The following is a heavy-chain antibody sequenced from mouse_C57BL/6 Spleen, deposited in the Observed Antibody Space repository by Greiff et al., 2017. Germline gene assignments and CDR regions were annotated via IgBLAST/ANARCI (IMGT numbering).Heavy chain of an antibody. V-gene: IGHV1-80*01. CDR2: IYPGDGDT. CDR3: ASDGSPYAMDY. J-gene: IGHJ4*01. D-gene: IGHD1-1*01. Sequence: QVQLKQSGAELVKPGASVKISCKASGYAFSSYWMNWVKQRPGKGLEWIGQIYPGDGDTNYNGKFKGKATLTADKSSSTAYMQLSSLTSEDSAVYCCASDGSPYAMDYWGQGTSVTVAS. CDR1: GYAFSSYW.